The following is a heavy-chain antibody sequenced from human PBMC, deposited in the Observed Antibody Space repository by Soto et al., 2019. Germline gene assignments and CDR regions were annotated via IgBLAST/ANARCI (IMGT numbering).Heavy chain of an antibody. V-gene: IGHV4-34*01. CDR1: GGSFSGYY. CDR2: INHSGST. Sequence: SETLSLTCAVYGGSFSGYYWSWIRQPPGKGLEWIGEINHSGSTNYNPSLKSRVTISVDTSKNQFSLKLSSVTAADTAGYFCARGGKFGGDGYYCFEAWGQGTLVTVSS. D-gene: IGHD3-16*01. J-gene: IGHJ5*02. CDR3: ARGGKFGGDGYYCFEA.